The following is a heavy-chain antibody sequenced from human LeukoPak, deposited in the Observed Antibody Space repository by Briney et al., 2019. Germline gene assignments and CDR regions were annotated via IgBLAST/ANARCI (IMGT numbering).Heavy chain of an antibody. V-gene: IGHV4-34*01. Sequence: SETLSLTCAVYGGSFSGYYWNWIRQPPGKGLEWIGEINHSGSPNYNPSLKSRVTISVDTSNNQFSLKLSSVTATDTAVYYCARQQLGARCFDYWGQGTLVTVSS. CDR1: GGSFSGYY. D-gene: IGHD6-13*01. CDR2: INHSGSP. J-gene: IGHJ4*02. CDR3: ARQQLGARCFDY.